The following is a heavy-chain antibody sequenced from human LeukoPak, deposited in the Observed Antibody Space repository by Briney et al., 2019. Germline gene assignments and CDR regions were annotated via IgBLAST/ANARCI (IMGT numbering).Heavy chain of an antibody. J-gene: IGHJ4*02. CDR3: ARRGYSNYVPFDY. V-gene: IGHV5-51*01. D-gene: IGHD4-11*01. CDR2: IYPGDSDT. CDR1: GYSFTNSW. Sequence: GGSLKITCQGSGYSFTNSWIGWVRQIHGKGLEGMGVIYPGDSDTRYSPSFQGQVTISADKSISTAYLQWSGLKASDTAMYYCARRGYSNYVPFDYWGQGTLVTVSS.